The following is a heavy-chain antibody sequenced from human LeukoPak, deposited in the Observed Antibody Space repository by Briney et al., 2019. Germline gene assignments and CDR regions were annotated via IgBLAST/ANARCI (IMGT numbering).Heavy chain of an antibody. CDR2: IKQDGSEK. CDR3: ARVDIVVVPAAPYYYYGMDV. CDR1: GFTFSSYW. J-gene: IGHJ6*02. D-gene: IGHD2-2*01. V-gene: IGHV3-7*01. Sequence: GGSPRLSCAASGFTFSSYWMSWVRQAPGKGLEWVANIKQDGSEKYYVDSVKGRFTISRDNAKNSLYLQMNSLRAEDTAVYYCARVDIVVVPAAPYYYYGMDVWGQGTTVTVSS.